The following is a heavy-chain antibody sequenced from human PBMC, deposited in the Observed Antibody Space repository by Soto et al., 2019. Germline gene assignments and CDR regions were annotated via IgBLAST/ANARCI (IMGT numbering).Heavy chain of an antibody. D-gene: IGHD1-26*01. J-gene: IGHJ3*01. CDR3: ARAGGYQLLLGAFDV. CDR1: GGSISSGAYS. CDR2: ISHSGAT. Sequence: QLQLQESGSGLVKPSQTLSLTCTVSGGSISSGAYSWSWIRQPPGKGLAWIGYISHSGATYYNPSLKSRVAISVDKSKNQFSLNLSSVTAADTAMYYCARAGGYQLLLGAFDVWGQGTMVTVSS. V-gene: IGHV4-30-2*01.